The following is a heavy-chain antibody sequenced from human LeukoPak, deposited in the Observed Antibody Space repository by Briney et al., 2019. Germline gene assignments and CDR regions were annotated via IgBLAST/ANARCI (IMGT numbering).Heavy chain of an antibody. D-gene: IGHD6-19*01. CDR1: GGSFSGYY. Sequence: PSETLSLTCAVYGGSFSGYYWSWIRQPPGKGLEWIGEINHSGSTNYNPSLKSRVTISVDTSKNQFSLKLSSVTAADTAVYCCARRKIAVAGRIIDYWGQGTLVTVSS. V-gene: IGHV4-34*01. CDR3: ARRKIAVAGRIIDY. J-gene: IGHJ4*02. CDR2: INHSGST.